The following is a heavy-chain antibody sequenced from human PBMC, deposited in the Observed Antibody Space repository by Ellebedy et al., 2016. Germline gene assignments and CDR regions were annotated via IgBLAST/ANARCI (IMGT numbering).Heavy chain of an antibody. J-gene: IGHJ5*02. D-gene: IGHD2-2*01. Sequence: GSLRLXCTVSSGSISSSTYYWGWIRQPPGKGLEYIGSVYYVGSTYYNPSLKSRVTVSVDTSKNQFSLRLTSVTAADTAVYYCASPPYCSSTRCFEGTWGQGTLVTVSS. CDR2: VYYVGST. CDR1: SGSISSSTYY. CDR3: ASPPYCSSTRCFEGT. V-gene: IGHV4-39*01.